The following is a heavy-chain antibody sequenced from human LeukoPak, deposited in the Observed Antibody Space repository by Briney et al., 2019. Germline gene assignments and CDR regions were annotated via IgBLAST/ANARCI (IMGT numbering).Heavy chain of an antibody. CDR1: GGSVSSYY. CDR3: VRWTAGTTEDS. V-gene: IGHV4-39*01. CDR2: LSNSGNT. Sequence: SETLSLTCTVSGGSVSSYYWSWIRQPPGQGLEWIGSLSNSGNTYYNPSLKSRVTISVDTSKNEFSLKLSSVTAADTAVYYCVRWTAGTTEDSWGQGTLVTVSS. D-gene: IGHD1-1*01. J-gene: IGHJ4*02.